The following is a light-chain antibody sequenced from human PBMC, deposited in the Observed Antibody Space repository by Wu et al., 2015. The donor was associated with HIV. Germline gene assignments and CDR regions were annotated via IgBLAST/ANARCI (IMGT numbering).Light chain of an antibody. J-gene: IGKJ2*01. CDR2: GTS. CDR3: QQYNSLRYT. Sequence: DIQMTQSPSSLSASVGDRVTITCRASQSISSFLNWYQQKPGKAPKVLIYGTSTLESGVPSRFSGSGFGTDFTLTISRLEPEDFAVYYCQQYNSLRYTFGQGTKLEIK. CDR1: QSISSF. V-gene: IGKV1-39*01.